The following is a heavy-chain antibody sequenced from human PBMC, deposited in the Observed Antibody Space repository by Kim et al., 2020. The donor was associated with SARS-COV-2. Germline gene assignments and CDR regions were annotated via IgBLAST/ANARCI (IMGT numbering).Heavy chain of an antibody. CDR1: GFTFSSYA. J-gene: IGHJ3*02. CDR3: AKFQGGTGYSSSWYGAFDI. CDR2: ISGSGGST. D-gene: IGHD6-13*01. Sequence: GGSLRLSCAASGFTFSSYAMSWVRQAPGKGLEWVSAISGSGGSTYYADSVKGRFTISRDNSKNTLYLQMNSLRAEDTAVYYCAKFQGGTGYSSSWYGAFDIWGQGTMVTVSS. V-gene: IGHV3-23*01.